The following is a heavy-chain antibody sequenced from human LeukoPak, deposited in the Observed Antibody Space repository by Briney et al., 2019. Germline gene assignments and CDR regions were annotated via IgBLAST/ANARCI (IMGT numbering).Heavy chain of an antibody. CDR3: ARDLGYSSSPMGWFGP. J-gene: IGHJ5*02. CDR1: GYTFTSYY. V-gene: IGHV1-46*04. D-gene: IGHD6-13*01. Sequence: GASVKVSCKASGYTFTSYYIHWVRQAPGQGLEWMGIINPSGGSTSYAQKLQGRVTMTRDTSTSTVYMELSSLRSEDTAVYYCARDLGYSSSPMGWFGPWGQGTLVTVSS. CDR2: INPSGGST.